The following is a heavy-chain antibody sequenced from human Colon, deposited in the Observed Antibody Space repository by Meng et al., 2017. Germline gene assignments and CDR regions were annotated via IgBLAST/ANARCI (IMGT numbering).Heavy chain of an antibody. CDR3: TKEQADGNLGGY. D-gene: IGHD6-13*01. CDR1: GDSISSSDRY. V-gene: IGHV4-39*07. CDR2: IHYYKDA. J-gene: IGHJ4*02. Sequence: SETLSPTCIVSGDSISSSDRYWGWIRQSPVKGLEWFGRIHYYKDAYYYPSLKGRVTISIDSSKNQFSLKLTSVTAADTAIYYCTKEQADGNLGGYWGQGKLVTVSS.